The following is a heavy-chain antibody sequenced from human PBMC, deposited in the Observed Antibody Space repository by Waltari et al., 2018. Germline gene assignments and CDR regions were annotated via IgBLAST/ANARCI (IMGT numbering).Heavy chain of an antibody. CDR1: GFTFSSYA. Sequence: EVQLLESGGGLVPPGGSLRLSCAASGFTFSSYALSWVRQAPGKGLEWVSAISGSGGSTYYADSVKGRFTISRDNSKNTLYLQMNSLRAEDTAVYYCAKDRSGWYYFDYWGQGTLVTVSS. D-gene: IGHD6-19*01. V-gene: IGHV3-23*01. CDR2: ISGSGGST. J-gene: IGHJ4*02. CDR3: AKDRSGWYYFDY.